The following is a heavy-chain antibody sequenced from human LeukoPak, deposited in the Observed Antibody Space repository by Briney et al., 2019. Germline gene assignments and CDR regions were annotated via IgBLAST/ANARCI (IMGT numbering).Heavy chain of an antibody. CDR2: ISWNSGSI. Sequence: GGSLRLSCAASGFTFDDYAMHWVRQAPGKGLEWVSGISWNSGSIGYADSVRGRFTISRDNAKNSLYLQMNSLRAEDTALYYCAKDSYDSSGFASYWGQGTLVTVSS. D-gene: IGHD3-22*01. V-gene: IGHV3-9*01. CDR3: AKDSYDSSGFASY. CDR1: GFTFDDYA. J-gene: IGHJ4*02.